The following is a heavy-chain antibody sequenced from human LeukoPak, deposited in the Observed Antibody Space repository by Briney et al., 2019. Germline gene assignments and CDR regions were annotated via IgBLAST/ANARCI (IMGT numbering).Heavy chain of an antibody. Sequence: GGSLRLSCAASGFTFSNAWMSWVRQAPGKGLEWVGRIKSKTDGGTTDYAAPVKGRFTISRDDSKNTLYLQMNSLRAEDTAVYYCAKGDLVLRYFDWAGAIDYWGQGTLVTVSS. V-gene: IGHV3-15*01. CDR1: GFTFSNAW. J-gene: IGHJ4*02. CDR2: IKSKTDGGTT. CDR3: AKGDLVLRYFDWAGAIDY. D-gene: IGHD3-9*01.